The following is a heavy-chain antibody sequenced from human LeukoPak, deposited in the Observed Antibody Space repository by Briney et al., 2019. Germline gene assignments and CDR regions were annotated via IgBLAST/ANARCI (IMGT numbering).Heavy chain of an antibody. CDR3: AREPAVRNFDS. J-gene: IGHJ4*02. V-gene: IGHV3-48*01. CDR2: ISSSSSTI. CDR1: GFTFSSYS. Sequence: RGGSETLSCAASGFTFSSYSMNWVRQAPGKGLDWVSYISSSSSTIYYADSVKGRFTISRDNAKNSLYLQMNSLRAEDTAVYYCAREPAVRNFDSWGKGALVTVCS. D-gene: IGHD2-2*01.